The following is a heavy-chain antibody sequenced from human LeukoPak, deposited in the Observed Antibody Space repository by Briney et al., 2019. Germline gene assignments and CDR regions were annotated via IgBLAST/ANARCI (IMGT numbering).Heavy chain of an antibody. CDR1: GYTFTSSG. Sequence: ASVKVSCKTSGYTFTSSGITWVRQAPGQGLEWMGWISTYNGYSKYAQNLQGRVTMTADTSTTTAYMELSSLRSDDTAVYYCAKNSSGGYSDYWGQGTVVTVSS. D-gene: IGHD6-19*01. J-gene: IGHJ4*02. CDR3: AKNSSGGYSDY. V-gene: IGHV1-18*01. CDR2: ISTYNGYS.